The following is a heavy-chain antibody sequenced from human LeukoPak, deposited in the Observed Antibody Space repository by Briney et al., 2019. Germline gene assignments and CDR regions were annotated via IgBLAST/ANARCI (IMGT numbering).Heavy chain of an antibody. D-gene: IGHD3-10*01. J-gene: IGHJ4*02. CDR2: INWNGGST. V-gene: IGHV3-20*04. CDR3: ARDDGSGSGEY. Sequence: PGGSLRLSCAASGFTFDDYGMSWVRQAPRKGLEWVSNINWNGGSTGYADSVKGRFTVSRDNAKNSLYLQMNSLRAEDTALYYCARDDGSGSGEYWGQGTLVTVSS. CDR1: GFTFDDYG.